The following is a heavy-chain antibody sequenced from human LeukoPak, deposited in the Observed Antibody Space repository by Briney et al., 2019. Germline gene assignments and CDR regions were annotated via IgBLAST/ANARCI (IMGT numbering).Heavy chain of an antibody. D-gene: IGHD3-22*01. CDR2: ITSPVGRI. CDR1: GFTFSTYS. J-gene: IGHJ3*02. CDR3: ANIGYSSGYYLGAFDI. V-gene: IGHV3-21*04. Sequence: SGGSLRLSCAASGFTFSTYSMNWVRQAPGKGLEWVSSITSPVGRIYYADSLKGRITISRDNSMNTLYLQMNSLRAEDTAVYYCANIGYSSGYYLGAFDIWGQGTMVTVSS.